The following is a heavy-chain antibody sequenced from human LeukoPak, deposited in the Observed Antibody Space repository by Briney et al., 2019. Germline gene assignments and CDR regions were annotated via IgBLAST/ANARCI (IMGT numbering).Heavy chain of an antibody. CDR1: GFTVSNNF. J-gene: IGHJ3*02. D-gene: IGHD5/OR15-5a*01. CDR3: AREDNRGVYDDGFDI. V-gene: IGHV3-53*01. Sequence: GGSLRLSRAASGFTVSNNFMYWVRQAPGKGLGWVSVIHSDGNTLYADSVEGRFTISRDNFKNTVYLQMSSLRAEDTAVYYCAREDNRGVYDDGFDIWGQGTMVTVSS. CDR2: IHSDGNT.